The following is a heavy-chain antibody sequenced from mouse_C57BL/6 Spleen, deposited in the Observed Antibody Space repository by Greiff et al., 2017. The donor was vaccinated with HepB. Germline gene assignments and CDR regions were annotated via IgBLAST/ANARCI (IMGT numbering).Heavy chain of an antibody. Sequence: EVKLVESGGDLVKPGGSLKLSCAASGFTFSSYGMSWVRQTPDKRLEWVATISSGGSYTYYPDSVKGRFTISRDNAKNTLYLQMSSLKSEDTAMYYCARHGGLITTVVNWYFDVWGTGTTVTVSS. D-gene: IGHD1-1*01. V-gene: IGHV5-6*01. CDR2: ISSGGSYT. CDR1: GFTFSSYG. CDR3: ARHGGLITTVVNWYFDV. J-gene: IGHJ1*03.